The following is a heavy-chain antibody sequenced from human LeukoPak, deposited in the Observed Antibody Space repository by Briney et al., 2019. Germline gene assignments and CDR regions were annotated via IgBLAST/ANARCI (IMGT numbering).Heavy chain of an antibody. Sequence: GASVKVSCKASGYTFTIYGISWVRQAPGQGLEWMGWISAYNGNTNYAQKLQGRVTMTTDTSTSTAYMELRSLRSDDTAVYYCARDWPYYDSSGYYGGWFDHWGQGTLVTVSS. D-gene: IGHD3-22*01. CDR1: GYTFTIYG. V-gene: IGHV1-18*01. CDR2: ISAYNGNT. CDR3: ARDWPYYDSSGYYGGWFDH. J-gene: IGHJ5*02.